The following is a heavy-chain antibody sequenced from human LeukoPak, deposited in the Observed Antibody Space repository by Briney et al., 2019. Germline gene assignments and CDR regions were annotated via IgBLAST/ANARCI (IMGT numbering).Heavy chain of an antibody. J-gene: IGHJ6*04. CDR1: GFTFSSYS. D-gene: IGHD5-12*01. CDR3: TTGSGYGPRYYYYYGMDV. V-gene: IGHV3-15*01. CDR2: IKSKTGGGTT. Sequence: GGSLRLSCAASGFTFSSYSMNWVRQAPGKGLEWVGRIKSKTGGGTTDYAAPVKGRFTISRDDSKNTLYLQMNSLKTEDTAVYYCTTGSGYGPRYYYYYGMDVWGKGTTVTVSS.